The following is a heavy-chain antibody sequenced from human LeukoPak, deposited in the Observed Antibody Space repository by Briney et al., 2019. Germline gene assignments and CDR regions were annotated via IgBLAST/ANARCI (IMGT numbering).Heavy chain of an antibody. CDR3: ARHRDFDSTGYYYPLFDY. D-gene: IGHD3-22*01. J-gene: IGHJ4*02. V-gene: IGHV1-2*02. CDR2: INPNSGGT. CDR1: GYTLIGYY. Sequence: ASVKVSCKASGYTLIGYYMHWVRQAPGQGLEWMGWINPNSGGTNYAQNFQGRVTMTRDTSISTAYMELSRLRSDDTAVYYCARHRDFDSTGYYYPLFDYWGQGTLVTVSS.